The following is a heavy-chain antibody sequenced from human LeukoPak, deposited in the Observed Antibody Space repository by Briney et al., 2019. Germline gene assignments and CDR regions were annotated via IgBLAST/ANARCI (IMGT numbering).Heavy chain of an antibody. V-gene: IGHV3-30*02. J-gene: IGHJ4*02. CDR3: AKESIVPAASYYFDY. Sequence: GGSLRLSCAASGFTFSSYGMHWVRQAPGKGLKWVAFIRYDGSNKYYADSVKGRFTISRDNSKNTLYLQMNSLRAEDTAVYYCAKESIVPAASYYFDYWGQGTLVTVSS. CDR1: GFTFSSYG. CDR2: IRYDGSNK. D-gene: IGHD2-2*01.